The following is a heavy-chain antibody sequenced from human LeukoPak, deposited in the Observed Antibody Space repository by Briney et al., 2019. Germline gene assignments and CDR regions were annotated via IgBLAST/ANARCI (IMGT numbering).Heavy chain of an antibody. J-gene: IGHJ4*02. D-gene: IGHD2-2*02. CDR3: ARNSEQLLYLREQPSFFGY. CDR2: INPNSGGT. CDR1: GYTFTGYY. V-gene: IGHV1-2*02. Sequence: GASVKVSCKASGYTFTGYYMHWVRQAPGQGLEWMGWINPNSGGTNYAQKLQGRVTMTTDTSTSTAYMELRSLRSDDTAVYYCARNSEQLLYLREQPSFFGYWGQGTLVTVSS.